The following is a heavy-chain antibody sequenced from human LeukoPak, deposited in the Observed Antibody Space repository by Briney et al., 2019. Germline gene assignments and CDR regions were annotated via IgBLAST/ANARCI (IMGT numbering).Heavy chain of an antibody. CDR2: IRSKAYGGTT. CDR1: GFSFGDYS. CDR3: ASLSGRQWLPYFDY. Sequence: GGSLRLSCTSSGFSFGDYSMTWVRQAPGKGLEWVGFIRSKAYGGTTEYAAAVKGRFTISRDDSKSISYPRMNSLKTEDTAVYHCASLSGRQWLPYFDYWGQGTLVTVSS. J-gene: IGHJ4*02. V-gene: IGHV3-49*04. D-gene: IGHD1-26*01.